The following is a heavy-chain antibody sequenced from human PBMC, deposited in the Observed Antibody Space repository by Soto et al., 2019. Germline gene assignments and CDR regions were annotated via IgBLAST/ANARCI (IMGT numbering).Heavy chain of an antibody. CDR2: IYYSGST. D-gene: IGHD3-9*01. CDR3: ARHQPPPEKYFDWLLAGGAFDI. CDR1: GGSISSSSYY. V-gene: IGHV4-39*01. Sequence: SETLSLTCTVSGGSISSSSYYWGWIRQPPGKGLEWIGSIYYSGSTYYNPSLKSRVTISVDTSKNQFSLKLSSVTAADTAVYYCARHQPPPEKYFDWLLAGGAFDIWGQGTMVTVSS. J-gene: IGHJ3*02.